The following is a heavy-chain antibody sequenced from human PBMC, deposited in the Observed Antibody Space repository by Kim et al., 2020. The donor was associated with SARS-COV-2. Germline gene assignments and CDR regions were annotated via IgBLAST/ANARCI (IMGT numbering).Heavy chain of an antibody. Sequence: GGSLRLSCAASGFTFDDYAMHWVRQAPGKGLEWVSGISWNSGSIGYADSVKGRFTISRDNAKNSLYLQMNSLRAEDTALYYCAKGAPGYYYGSGSLAYGMDVWGQGTTVTVSS. CDR1: GFTFDDYA. CDR3: AKGAPGYYYGSGSLAYGMDV. CDR2: ISWNSGSI. J-gene: IGHJ6*02. D-gene: IGHD3-10*01. V-gene: IGHV3-9*01.